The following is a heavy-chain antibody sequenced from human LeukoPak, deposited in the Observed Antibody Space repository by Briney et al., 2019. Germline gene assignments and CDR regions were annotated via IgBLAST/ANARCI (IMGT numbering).Heavy chain of an antibody. V-gene: IGHV3-7*03. J-gene: IGHJ4*02. D-gene: IGHD6-13*01. Sequence: GGAPRLSFAAPGFTLCSFLVSWGRQAPGKGLEWVAKIKQDGSEKYYVDSVKGRFAISRDNAENSLYLQMNSLRAEDTAVYYCARGGSSRGDCWGQGTLVTVSS. CDR1: GFTLCSFL. CDR2: IKQDGSEK. CDR3: ARGGSSRGDC.